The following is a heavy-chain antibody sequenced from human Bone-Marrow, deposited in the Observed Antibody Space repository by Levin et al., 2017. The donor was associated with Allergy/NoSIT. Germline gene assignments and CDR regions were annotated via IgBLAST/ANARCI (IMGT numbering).Heavy chain of an antibody. D-gene: IGHD6-13*01. J-gene: IGHJ6*02. Sequence: GGSLRLSCATSGFPFSSYGMAWVRQAPGKGLEWVASITTTGHYIHYAESVKGRFTISRDNANNSLSLQMNRLRGEDMAVYYCARAAGAAGRGGLDVWGQGTTVTVSS. CDR2: ITTTGHYI. CDR3: ARAAGAAGRGGLDV. V-gene: IGHV3-21*01. CDR1: GFPFSSYG.